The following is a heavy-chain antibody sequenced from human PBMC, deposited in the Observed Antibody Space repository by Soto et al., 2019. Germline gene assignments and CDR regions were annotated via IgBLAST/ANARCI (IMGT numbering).Heavy chain of an antibody. V-gene: IGHV4-30-4*01. CDR3: VTVNLVGAAYYFDY. Sequence: SETLSLTCTVSGGSIRNGDYYWGWIRQPPGKGLEWIGYVYCSGTTYSPPSLNSRVSISVDTSENQFSLRLTSVTAADTAVYYCVTVNLVGAAYYFDYWGRGTLVTVSS. CDR1: GGSIRNGDYY. CDR2: VYCSGTT. D-gene: IGHD1-26*01. J-gene: IGHJ4*02.